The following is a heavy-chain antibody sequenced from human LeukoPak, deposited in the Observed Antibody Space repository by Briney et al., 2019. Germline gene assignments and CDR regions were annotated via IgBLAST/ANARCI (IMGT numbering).Heavy chain of an antibody. CDR1: GGSISSHY. D-gene: IGHD6-6*01. V-gene: IGHV4-59*11. Sequence: SETLSLTCTVSGGSISSHYWSWIRQPPGKGLEWIGYIYYSGSTNYNPSLKSRVTISVDTSKNQFSLKLSSVTAADTAVYYCARYEYSSSSFDYWGQGTLVTVPS. CDR3: ARYEYSSSSFDY. CDR2: IYYSGST. J-gene: IGHJ4*02.